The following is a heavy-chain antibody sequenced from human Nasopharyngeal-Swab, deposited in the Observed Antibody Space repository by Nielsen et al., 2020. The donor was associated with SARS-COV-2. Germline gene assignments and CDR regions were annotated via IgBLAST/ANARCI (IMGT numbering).Heavy chain of an antibody. Sequence: SETLSLTCTFSGVSISSFHWCWIRQPPGKGLEWIGHIYYHGSANYRPSLKSRVTMSVDTSKNQFSLTLNSVTAEDTAVYYCARAGRTAYGLDVWGQGTTVTVSS. CDR2: IYYHGSA. V-gene: IGHV4-59*01. J-gene: IGHJ6*02. CDR3: ARAGRTAYGLDV. CDR1: GVSISSFH. D-gene: IGHD2-21*01.